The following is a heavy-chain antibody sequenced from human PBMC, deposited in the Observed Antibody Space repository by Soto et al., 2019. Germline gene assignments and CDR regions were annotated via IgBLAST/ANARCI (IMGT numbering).Heavy chain of an antibody. J-gene: IGHJ4*02. CDR1: GYTFTSYA. D-gene: IGHD6-13*01. CDR3: ASGIAPYYLDD. V-gene: IGHV1-3*05. CDR2: INAGNGNT. Sequence: QVQLVQSGAEEKKPGASVKVSCKASGYTFTSYAMHWVRQAPGQRLEWMGWINAGNGNTKYSQKFHGRVTITRDTAASTVYIEMSSVRAEDSSVYYCASGIAPYYLDDWGQGTLVTVSS.